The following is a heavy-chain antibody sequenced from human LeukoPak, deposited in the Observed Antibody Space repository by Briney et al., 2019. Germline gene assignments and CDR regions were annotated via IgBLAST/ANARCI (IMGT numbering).Heavy chain of an antibody. D-gene: IGHD2-8*01. CDR1: GFTVSSNY. CDR2: IYSGGST. J-gene: IGHJ1*01. CDR3: AQDSKYCTNGVCYTGYFQH. V-gene: IGHV3-66*02. Sequence: GGSLRLSCAASGFTVSSNYMSWVHQAPGKGLEWVSVIYSGGSTYYADSVKGRFTISRDNSKNTLYLQMNSLRAEDTAVYYCAQDSKYCTNGVCYTGYFQHWGQGTLVTVSS.